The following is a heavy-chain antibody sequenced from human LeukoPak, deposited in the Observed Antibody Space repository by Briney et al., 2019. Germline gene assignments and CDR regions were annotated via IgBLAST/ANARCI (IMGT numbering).Heavy chain of an antibody. CDR2: ISAYNGNT. CDR1: GYTFTSYG. D-gene: IGHD3-10*01. CDR3: ARDTADLMVRGVIGGDY. J-gene: IGHJ4*02. Sequence: ASVKVSCKASGYTFTSYGISWVRQAPGQGLEWMGWISAYNGNTNYAQKLQGRVTMTTDTSTSTAYMELRSLRSDDTAVYYCARDTADLMVRGVIGGDYWGQGTLVTVSS. V-gene: IGHV1-18*01.